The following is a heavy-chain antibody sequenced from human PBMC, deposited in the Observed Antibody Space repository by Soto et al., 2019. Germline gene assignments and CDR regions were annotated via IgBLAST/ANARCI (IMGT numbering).Heavy chain of an antibody. Sequence: GASVKVSCKASGYTFTSYDINWVRQATGQGLEWMGWMNPNSGNTGYAQKFQGRVTMTRNTSISTADMELSSLRSEDTAVYYCARGSVVVVAAKEYSWFDPWGQGTLVTVSS. J-gene: IGHJ5*02. CDR1: GYTFTSYD. V-gene: IGHV1-8*01. CDR3: ARGSVVVVAAKEYSWFDP. CDR2: MNPNSGNT. D-gene: IGHD2-15*01.